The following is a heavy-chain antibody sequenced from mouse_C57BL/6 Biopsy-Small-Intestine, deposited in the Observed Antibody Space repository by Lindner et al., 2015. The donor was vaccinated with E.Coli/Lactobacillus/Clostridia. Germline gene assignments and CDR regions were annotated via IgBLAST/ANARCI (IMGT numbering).Heavy chain of an antibody. CDR2: ISYSGST. J-gene: IGHJ4*01. CDR3: ARDGAYGKGYSMDY. CDR1: GYSITSGYD. Sequence: VQLQESGPGLVKPSQSLSLTCTVTGYSITSGYDWHWIRHFPGNILEWMGYISYSGSTNYNPSLKSRISITHDTSKNHFFLKLNSVTTEDTATYYCARDGAYGKGYSMDYWGQGISVTVSS. D-gene: IGHD2-1*01. V-gene: IGHV3-1*01.